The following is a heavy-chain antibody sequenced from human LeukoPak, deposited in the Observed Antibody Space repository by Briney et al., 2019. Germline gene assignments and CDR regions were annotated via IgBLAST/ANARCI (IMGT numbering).Heavy chain of an antibody. V-gene: IGHV4-34*01. Sequence: SETLSLTCAVYGGSFSGYYWSWIRQPPGKGLEWIGEINHSGSTNYNPSLKSRVTISVDTSKNQFSLKMSSVTAADTAVYYCARRTSSSWFFDYWGQGTLVTVSS. J-gene: IGHJ4*02. CDR1: GGSFSGYY. CDR3: ARRTSSSWFFDY. D-gene: IGHD6-13*01. CDR2: INHSGST.